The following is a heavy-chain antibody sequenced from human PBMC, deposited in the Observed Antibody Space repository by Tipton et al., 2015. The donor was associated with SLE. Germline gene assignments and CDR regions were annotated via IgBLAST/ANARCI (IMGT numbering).Heavy chain of an antibody. Sequence: SLRLSCAASGFTFDDYAMHWVRQGPGRGLEWVSGISWNGDTIAYADSVKGRFTISRDNSKNTLYLQMNSLRAEDTAVYYCAKNPLNWSYVAYDYWGQGTLVTVSS. CDR2: ISWNGDTI. D-gene: IGHD1-7*01. J-gene: IGHJ4*02. CDR3: AKNPLNWSYVAYDY. V-gene: IGHV3-9*01. CDR1: GFTFDDYA.